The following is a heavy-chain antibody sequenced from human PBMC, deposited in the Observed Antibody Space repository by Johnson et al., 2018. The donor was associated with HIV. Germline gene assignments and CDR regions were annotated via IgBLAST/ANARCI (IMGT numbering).Heavy chain of an antibody. D-gene: IGHD5-12*01. V-gene: IGHV3-66*02. CDR1: GFTVSSNY. CDR3: AKHMWGFRYTGYDRDVFDI. Sequence: VQLVESGGGLVQPGGSLRLSCAASGFTVSSNYMSWVRQAPGKGLEWVSVIFSVGNAYYADSVKGRFTISRDNSKNTLYLQMNSLRAEDTAVYYCAKHMWGFRYTGYDRDVFDIWGQGTVVTVSS. CDR2: IFSVGNA. J-gene: IGHJ3*02.